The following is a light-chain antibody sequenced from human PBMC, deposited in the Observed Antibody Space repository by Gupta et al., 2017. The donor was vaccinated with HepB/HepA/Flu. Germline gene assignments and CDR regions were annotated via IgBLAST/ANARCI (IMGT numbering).Light chain of an antibody. CDR3: QSYDSSLSGSVV. V-gene: IGLV1-40*01. J-gene: IGLJ2*01. CDR2: GNS. Sequence: QSVLTQPPSVSGAPGQSGTISCTGSRSNIGAGYDVHWYQQLPGTAPKLLIYGNSNRPSGVPDRFSGSKSGTSASLAITGLQAEDEADYYCQSYDSSLSGSVVFGGGTKLTVL. CDR1: RSNIGAGYD.